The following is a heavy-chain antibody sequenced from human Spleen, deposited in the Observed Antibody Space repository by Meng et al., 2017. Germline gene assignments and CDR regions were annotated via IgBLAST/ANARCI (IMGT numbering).Heavy chain of an antibody. V-gene: IGHV3-74*01. CDR3: ARDLWLCGSCYGYAFDI. D-gene: IGHD2-15*01. CDR1: GFTFSDYW. CDR2: INGDGSIT. Sequence: GESLKISCAASGFTFSDYWMLWVRQAPGKGLVWVSRINGDGSITGYADSVKGRFTISRDNAKNSLYLQMNSLRAEDTAVYYCARDLWLCGSCYGYAFDIWGQGTMVTVSS. J-gene: IGHJ3*02.